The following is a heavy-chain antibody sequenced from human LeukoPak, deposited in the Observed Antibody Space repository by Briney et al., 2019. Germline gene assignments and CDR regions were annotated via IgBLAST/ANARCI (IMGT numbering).Heavy chain of an antibody. CDR3: AREWRDVVATAHSLAPTYYYYYYMDV. Sequence: GASVKVSCKASGYTFTGYYMHWVRQAPGQGLEWMGWINPNSGGTNYAQKFQGRVTMTRDTSISTAYMELGRLRSDDTAVYYCAREWRDVVATAHSLAPTYYYYYYMDVWGKGTTVTVSS. CDR2: INPNSGGT. D-gene: IGHD5-12*01. CDR1: GYTFTGYY. V-gene: IGHV1-2*02. J-gene: IGHJ6*03.